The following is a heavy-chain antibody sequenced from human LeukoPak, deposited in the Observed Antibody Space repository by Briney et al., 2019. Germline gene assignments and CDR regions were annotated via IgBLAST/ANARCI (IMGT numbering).Heavy chain of an antibody. CDR3: AKDPSSGWYGGYFDY. D-gene: IGHD6-19*01. Sequence: PGGSLRLSCAASGFTFSSYAMSWVRQAPGKGREWVSGISGSGATTYYADSVKGRFTISRDNSKNTLYLQMNSLRAEDTAVYYCAKDPSSGWYGGYFDYWGQGTLVTVSS. J-gene: IGHJ4*02. CDR2: ISGSGATT. CDR1: GFTFSSYA. V-gene: IGHV3-23*01.